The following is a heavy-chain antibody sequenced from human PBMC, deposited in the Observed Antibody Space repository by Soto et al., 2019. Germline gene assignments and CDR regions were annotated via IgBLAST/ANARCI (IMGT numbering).Heavy chain of an antibody. J-gene: IGHJ5*02. CDR2: INAGNGNT. CDR3: AGVDLFHGAGGYYHNWFDP. V-gene: IGHV1-3*01. CDR1: GYTFTSYA. D-gene: IGHD3-10*01. Sequence: QVQLVQSGAEVKKPGASVKVSCKASGYTFTSYAMHWVRQAPGQRLEWMGWINAGNGNTKYSQKFQGRVTITRDTTASTAYMEPSRLGSEDTAVYYCAGVDLFHGAGGYYHNWFDPWGQGTLVTVSS.